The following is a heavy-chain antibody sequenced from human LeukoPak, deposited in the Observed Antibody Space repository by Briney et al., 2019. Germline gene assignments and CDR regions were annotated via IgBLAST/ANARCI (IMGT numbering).Heavy chain of an antibody. CDR2: IYHSGST. CDR3: ARTSLYGSGSYYSDY. J-gene: IGHJ4*02. CDR1: GGSISSSNW. V-gene: IGHV4-4*02. D-gene: IGHD3-10*01. Sequence: PSETLSLTCAVPGGSISSSNWWSWVRQPPGKGLEWIGEIYHSGSTNYNPSLKSRVTISVDKSKNQFSLKLSSVTAADTAVYYCARTSLYGSGSYYSDYWGQGTLVTVSS.